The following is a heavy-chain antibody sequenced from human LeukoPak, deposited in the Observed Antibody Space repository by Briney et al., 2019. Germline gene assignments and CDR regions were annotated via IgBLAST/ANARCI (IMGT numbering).Heavy chain of an antibody. Sequence: ASVTVSCKASGYTFTSYYMHWVRQAPGQGLEWMGIINPSGGSTSYAQKFQGRVTMTRDTSTSTVYMELSSLRSEDTAVYYCAREYCSGGSCYYYFDYWGQGTLVTVSS. CDR3: AREYCSGGSCYYYFDY. CDR2: INPSGGST. CDR1: GYTFTSYY. J-gene: IGHJ4*02. D-gene: IGHD2-15*01. V-gene: IGHV1-46*01.